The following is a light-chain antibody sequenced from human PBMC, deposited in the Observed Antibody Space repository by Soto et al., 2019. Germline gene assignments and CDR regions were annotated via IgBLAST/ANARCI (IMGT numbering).Light chain of an antibody. Sequence: DIQMTQSPSTLSASVGDRVTITCRASQSIDTWLAWYQQKPGKAPKLLIYRASSLESGVPSRFSGSEAGTEFTLTISSLQPDDFSTYYCQRYDTYSGTFVPGTKVDIK. V-gene: IGKV1-5*03. J-gene: IGKJ3*01. CDR2: RAS. CDR1: QSIDTW. CDR3: QRYDTYSGT.